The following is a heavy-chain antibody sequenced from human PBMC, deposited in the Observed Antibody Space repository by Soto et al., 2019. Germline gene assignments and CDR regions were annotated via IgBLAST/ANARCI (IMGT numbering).Heavy chain of an antibody. CDR2: IIPIFGTA. Sequence: ASVKVSCKASGGTFSSYAISWVRQAPGQGLEWMGGIIPIFGTANYAQKFQGRVTITADKSTSTAYMELSSLRSEDTAVYYCARDLSPGITGTTFSYGMDVWGQGTTVTAP. D-gene: IGHD1-7*01. J-gene: IGHJ6*02. CDR1: GGTFSSYA. V-gene: IGHV1-69*06. CDR3: ARDLSPGITGTTFSYGMDV.